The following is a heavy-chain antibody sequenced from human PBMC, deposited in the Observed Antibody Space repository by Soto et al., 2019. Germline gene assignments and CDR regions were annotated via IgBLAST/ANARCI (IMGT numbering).Heavy chain of an antibody. CDR3: ARDLRYFDWLLSRTAYYFDY. CDR1: GYTFTSYY. D-gene: IGHD3-9*01. CDR2: INPSGGST. Sequence: GASVKVSCKASGYTFTSYYMHWVRQAPGQGLEWMGIINPSGGSTSYAQKFQGRVTMTRDTSTSTVYMELSSLRSEDTAVYYCARDLRYFDWLLSRTAYYFDYWGQGTLVTVSS. J-gene: IGHJ4*02. V-gene: IGHV1-46*01.